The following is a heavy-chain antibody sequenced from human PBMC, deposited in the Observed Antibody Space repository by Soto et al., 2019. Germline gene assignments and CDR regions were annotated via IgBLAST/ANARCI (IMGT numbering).Heavy chain of an antibody. CDR3: AKGRQTSSSSSFYYYYGMDV. D-gene: IGHD6-6*01. CDR2: ISGSGGST. J-gene: IGHJ6*02. V-gene: IGHV3-23*01. CDR1: GFTFSSYA. Sequence: GGSLRLSCAASGFTFSSYAMSWVRQAPGKGLEWVSAISGSGGSTYYADSVKGRFTISRDNSKNTLYLQMNSLRAEDTAVYYCAKGRQTSSSSSFYYYYGMDVWGQGTTVTVSS.